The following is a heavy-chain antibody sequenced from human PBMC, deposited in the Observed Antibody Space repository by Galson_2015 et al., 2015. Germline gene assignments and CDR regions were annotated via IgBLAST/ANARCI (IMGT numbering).Heavy chain of an antibody. J-gene: IGHJ5*02. CDR3: ARVGPAVEATFDP. Sequence: PLSLTCAVSGGSISSGGYSWSWIRQPPGKGLEWIGYIYHSGSTYYNPSLKSRVTISVDRSKNQFSLKLSSVTAADTAVYYCARVGPAVEATFDPWGQGTLVTVSS. CDR1: GGSISSGGYS. V-gene: IGHV4-30-2*01. CDR2: IYHSGST. D-gene: IGHD2-2*01.